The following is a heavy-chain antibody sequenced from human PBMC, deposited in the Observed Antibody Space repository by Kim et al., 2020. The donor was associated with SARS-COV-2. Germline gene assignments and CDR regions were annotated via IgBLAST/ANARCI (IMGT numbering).Heavy chain of an antibody. J-gene: IGHJ4*02. CDR3: ARASYSGSRNRYIDY. Sequence: SETLSLTCTVSGGSISSSGYYWGWIRQPPGKGLEWIGSIYYSGSTYYKPSLKSRVTISVDTSKNQFSLKLSSVTAADTARYYCARASYSGSRNRYIDYWGQGTLVTVSS. CDR1: GGSISSSGYY. V-gene: IGHV4-39*07. D-gene: IGHD1-26*01. CDR2: IYYSGST.